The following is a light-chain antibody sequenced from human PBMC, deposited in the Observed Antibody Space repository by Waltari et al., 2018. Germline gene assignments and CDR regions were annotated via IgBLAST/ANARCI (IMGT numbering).Light chain of an antibody. J-gene: IGKJ1*01. CDR3: QQSYSTPRT. V-gene: IGKV1-39*01. CDR1: QSISSY. CDR2: AAS. Sequence: DIQMTQSPSSLSASVGDRVTITCRASQSISSYLNWYQQKPGKAPKLLTYAASSLQCGVPSRFSGSGSGTDFTLTISSLQPEDFATYYCQQSYSTPRTFGQGTKVEIK.